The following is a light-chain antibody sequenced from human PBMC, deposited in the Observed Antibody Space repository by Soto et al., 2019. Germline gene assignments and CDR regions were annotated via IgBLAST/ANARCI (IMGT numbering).Light chain of an antibody. CDR1: SSNIGSYS. V-gene: IGLV1-47*01. J-gene: IGLJ2*01. Sequence: QSALTQPPSASGTPGQRVTISCSGSSSNIGSYSVYWYQHVPGTAPKLLIYSNSQRPSGVPDRFSGSRSGTSASLAISGLRSEDEADYYCATWDDSLSGVAFGGGTKVTVL. CDR2: SNS. CDR3: ATWDDSLSGVA.